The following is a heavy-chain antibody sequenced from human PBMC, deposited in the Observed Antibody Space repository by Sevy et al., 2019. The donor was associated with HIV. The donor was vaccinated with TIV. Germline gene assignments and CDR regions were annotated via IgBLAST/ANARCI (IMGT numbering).Heavy chain of an antibody. CDR3: AREAVAGRSGPWRGDFYYAGMDV. CDR2: IKQDGNEK. D-gene: IGHD6-19*01. CDR1: GFPPSDYSFSDYW. J-gene: IGHJ6*02. Sequence: QLGGSLRLSCVASGFPPSDYSFSDYWMSWVRQAPGKGLEWVANIKQDGNEKYYMESATGRFTISRDNAKNSVDLEVNSLRAEDTAVYYCAREAVAGRSGPWRGDFYYAGMDVWGQGTTVTVSS. V-gene: IGHV3-7*01.